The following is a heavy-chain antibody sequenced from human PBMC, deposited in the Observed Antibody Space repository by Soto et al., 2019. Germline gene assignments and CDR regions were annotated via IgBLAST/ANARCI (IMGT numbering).Heavy chain of an antibody. J-gene: IGHJ6*02. CDR1: GFTFSSYS. D-gene: IGHD4-17*01. CDR3: ANYRGVDYGDYNSNYYPYYGMDV. V-gene: IGHV3-21*04. Sequence: PGGSLRLSCAASGFTFSSYSMNWVRQAPGKGLEWVSSISSSSSYIYYADSVKGRFTISRDNAKNTLYLQMNSLRAEDTAVYYCANYRGVDYGDYNSNYYPYYGMDVWGQGTTVTVSS. CDR2: ISSSSSYI.